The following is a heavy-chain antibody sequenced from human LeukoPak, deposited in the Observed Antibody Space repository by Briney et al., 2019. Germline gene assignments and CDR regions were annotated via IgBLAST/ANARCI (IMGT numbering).Heavy chain of an antibody. D-gene: IGHD3-3*02. V-gene: IGHV3-30-3*01. CDR3: ARHLSRAFDI. CDR1: GFTFSTYA. Sequence: TGQSLRLSCAASGFTFSTYAMHWVRQAPGKGLEWVAIISYDGSNKYYADSVKGRFTISRDNSKNTLYLQMNSLRAEDTAVYYCARHLSRAFDIWGQGTMVTVSS. CDR2: ISYDGSNK. J-gene: IGHJ3*02.